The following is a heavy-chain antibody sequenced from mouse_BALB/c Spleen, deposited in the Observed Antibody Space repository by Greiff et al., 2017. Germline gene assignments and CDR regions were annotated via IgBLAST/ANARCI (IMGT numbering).Heavy chain of an antibody. Sequence: VKLVESGAELMKPGASVKISCKATGYTFSSYWIEWVKQRPGHGLEWIGEILPGSGSTNYNEKFKGKATFTADTSSNTAYMQLSSLTSEDSAVYYCARSRYGNYYFDYWGQGTTLTVSS. CDR2: ILPGSGST. CDR1: GYTFSSYW. CDR3: ARSRYGNYYFDY. D-gene: IGHD2-10*02. V-gene: IGHV1-9*01. J-gene: IGHJ2*01.